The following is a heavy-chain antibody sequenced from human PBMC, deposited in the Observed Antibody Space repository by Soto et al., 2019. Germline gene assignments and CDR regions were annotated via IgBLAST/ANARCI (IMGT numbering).Heavy chain of an antibody. CDR2: IYSGST. CDR1: GGSISSSSSY. D-gene: IGHD6-13*01. J-gene: IGHJ4*02. Sequence: SETLSLPCTVSGGSISSSSSYWGWIRQPPGKGLEWIGTIYSGSTYYNPSLKSRVTISVDTSKNQFSLKLSSVAAADTAIYFCSTTRGRAVGGRFDYWGQGTLVPGSS. CDR3: STTRGRAVGGRFDY. V-gene: IGHV4-39*01.